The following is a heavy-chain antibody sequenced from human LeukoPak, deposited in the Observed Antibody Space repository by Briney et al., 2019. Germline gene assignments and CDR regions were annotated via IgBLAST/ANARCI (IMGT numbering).Heavy chain of an antibody. J-gene: IGHJ4*02. V-gene: IGHV3-23*01. CDR2: ISGSGGST. CDR3: AKVRDQWELQPFDY. CDR1: GFTFSSYG. D-gene: IGHD1-26*01. Sequence: GGSLRLSCAASGFTFSSYGMSWVRQAPGKGLEWVSAISGSGGSTYYADSVKGRFTISRDNPKNTLYLQMNSLRAEDTAVYYCAKVRDQWELQPFDYWGQGTLVTVSS.